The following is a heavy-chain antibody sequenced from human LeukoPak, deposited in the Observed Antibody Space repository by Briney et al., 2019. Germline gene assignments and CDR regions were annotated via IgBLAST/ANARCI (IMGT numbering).Heavy chain of an antibody. CDR3: AKSRLPCSGGSCYLFDS. CDR2: INWNSDTI. CDR1: GFTFDDYV. V-gene: IGHV3-9*01. D-gene: IGHD2-15*01. Sequence: GGSLRLPCAASGFTFDDYVMHWVRQAPGKGLEWVSGINWNSDTIGYGDSVKGRFTVSRDDAENPLFLQMDSLRPEDTALYYCAKSRLPCSGGSCYLFDSWGQGTLVTVSS. J-gene: IGHJ4*02.